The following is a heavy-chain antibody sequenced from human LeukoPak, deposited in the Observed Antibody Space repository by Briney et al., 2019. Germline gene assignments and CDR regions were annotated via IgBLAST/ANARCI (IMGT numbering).Heavy chain of an antibody. Sequence: ASVKVSCKVSGYTLTELSMHWVRPAPGKGLEWMGGFDPEDGETIYAQKFQGRVTMTEDTSTDTAYMELSSLRSEDTAVYYCATPGGYYDSSGSRIGYWGQGTLVTVSS. V-gene: IGHV1-24*01. CDR1: GYTLTELS. CDR2: FDPEDGET. D-gene: IGHD3-22*01. CDR3: ATPGGYYDSSGSRIGY. J-gene: IGHJ4*02.